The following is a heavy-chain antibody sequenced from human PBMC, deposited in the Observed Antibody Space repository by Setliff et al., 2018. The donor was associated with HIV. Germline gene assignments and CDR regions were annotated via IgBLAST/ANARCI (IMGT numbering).Heavy chain of an antibody. Sequence: SETLSLTCTVSGVSIRSDVYYWSWIRQPAGKGLEWIGHIYTSGSTNYNPSLKSRVTMSVDTSKNQFSLKLSSVTAADTAVYYRARVVGYYDSSGYPNYYYYYMDVWGKGTTVTVSS. D-gene: IGHD3-22*01. CDR3: ARVVGYYDSSGYPNYYYYYMDV. J-gene: IGHJ6*03. CDR2: IYTSGST. V-gene: IGHV4-61*09. CDR1: GVSIRSDVYY.